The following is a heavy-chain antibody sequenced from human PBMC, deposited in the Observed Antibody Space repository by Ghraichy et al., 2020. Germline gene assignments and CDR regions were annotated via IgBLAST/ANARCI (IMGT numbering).Heavy chain of an antibody. CDR1: GFSFSNYA. D-gene: IGHD6-19*01. Sequence: GESLNIACAASGFSFSNYAMSWVRQAPGKGLEGVSGISGSGGSTDYADSVKGRFTISRDNSKNTLDLQINSLRAEDTAVYYCAKAVAGTYYYYGMDVWGQGTTVTVSS. CDR3: AKAVAGTYYYYGMDV. V-gene: IGHV3-23*01. J-gene: IGHJ6*02. CDR2: ISGSGGST.